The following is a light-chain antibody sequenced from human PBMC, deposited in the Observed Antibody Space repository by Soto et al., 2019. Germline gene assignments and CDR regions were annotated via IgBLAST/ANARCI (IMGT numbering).Light chain of an antibody. CDR1: FSNIGRDY. CDR3: AAWDDTLSAWV. J-gene: IGLJ3*02. CDR2: TNN. V-gene: IGLV1-47*02. Sequence: QSVLTQPPSASGTPGQRVTISCSGSFSNIGRDYVYWYQQFPGTAPKLLIYTNNQRPSGVPDRFSGSKSGTSASLAISGLRSWDLADYYCAAWDDTLSAWVFGGGTQLTVL.